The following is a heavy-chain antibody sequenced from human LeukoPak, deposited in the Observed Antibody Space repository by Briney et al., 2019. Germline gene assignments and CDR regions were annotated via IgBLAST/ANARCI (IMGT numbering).Heavy chain of an antibody. CDR3: AKDTPRYCSSTSCYVANPPY. V-gene: IGHV3-23*01. CDR2: ISGSGGST. Sequence: GGSLRFSCAASGFTFSSYAMSWVRQAPGKGLEWVSAISGSGGSTYYADSVKGRFTISRDNSKNTLYLQMNSLRAEDTAVYYCAKDTPRYCSSTSCYVANPPYWGQGTLVTVSS. CDR1: GFTFSSYA. J-gene: IGHJ4*02. D-gene: IGHD2-2*01.